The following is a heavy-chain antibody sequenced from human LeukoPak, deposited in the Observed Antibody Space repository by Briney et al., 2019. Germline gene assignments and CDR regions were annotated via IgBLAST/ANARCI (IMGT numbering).Heavy chain of an antibody. V-gene: IGHV1-2*02. CDR2: INPNSGDT. D-gene: IGHD6-19*01. J-gene: IGHJ2*01. CDR1: GYTFTGYY. Sequence: ASVKVSCKASGYTFTGYYMHWVRQAPGQGPEWMAWINPNSGDTNYAQKFQGRVTLTRDASIGTAYMEMNRLTYDDTAIYYCARDVYTSGWRYFDLWGHGTLVTVSS. CDR3: ARDVYTSGWRYFDL.